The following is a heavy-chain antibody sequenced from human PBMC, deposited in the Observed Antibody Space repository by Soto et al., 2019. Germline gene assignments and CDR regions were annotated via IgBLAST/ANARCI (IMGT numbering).Heavy chain of an antibody. CDR2: ISGSGDST. CDR3: AKATMAVPVIHEFDY. V-gene: IGHV3-23*01. D-gene: IGHD3-10*01. J-gene: IGHJ4*02. Sequence: GGSLRLSCAASGFTFRSYAMNWVRQAPGKGLEWVSGISGSGDSTYYADSVKGRFTISRDNSKNTLYLQMNSLRAEDTAVYFCAKATMAVPVIHEFDYWGQGTLVTVSS. CDR1: GFTFRSYA.